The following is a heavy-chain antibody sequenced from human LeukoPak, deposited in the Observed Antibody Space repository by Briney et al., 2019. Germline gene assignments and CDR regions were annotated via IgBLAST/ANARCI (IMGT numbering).Heavy chain of an antibody. CDR1: GFSSSDYE. CDR2: IDISGNII. CDR3: AKDATAVPGTVYMDV. Sequence: GGSLRLSCAASGFSSSDYEMNWVRQAPGKGLEWLSHIDISGNIIHYADSVEGRFTISRDNAKNSVYLQMTSLRDEDTALYYCAKDATAVPGTVYMDVWGKGTTVTVSS. V-gene: IGHV3-48*03. D-gene: IGHD6-19*01. J-gene: IGHJ6*03.